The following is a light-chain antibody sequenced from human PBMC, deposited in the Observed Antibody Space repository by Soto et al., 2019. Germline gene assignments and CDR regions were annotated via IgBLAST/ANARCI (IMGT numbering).Light chain of an antibody. CDR1: SGDVGGYNY. V-gene: IGLV2-14*01. Sequence: QSVLTQPASVSGSPGQSITISCTGTSGDVGGYNYVSWYQQHPGKAPKLMIYDVSNRPSGVSNRFSGSKSGNTASLTISGLQAEDEADYYCSSYTSSSTLSVFGTGTKLTVL. J-gene: IGLJ1*01. CDR3: SSYTSSSTLSV. CDR2: DVS.